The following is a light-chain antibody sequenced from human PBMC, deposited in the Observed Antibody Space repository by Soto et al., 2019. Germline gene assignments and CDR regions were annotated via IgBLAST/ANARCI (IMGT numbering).Light chain of an antibody. CDR1: QSISSY. V-gene: IGKV1-39*01. CDR2: AAS. J-gene: IGKJ2*01. CDR3: QQSYSTPRT. Sequence: DIQMTQSPSSLYASVGDRVTITCPASQSISSYLNWYQQKPGKAPKLLIYAASSLQSGVPSRFSGSGSGTDFTLTISSLQSEDFATYYCQQSYSTPRTFGQGTKLEIK.